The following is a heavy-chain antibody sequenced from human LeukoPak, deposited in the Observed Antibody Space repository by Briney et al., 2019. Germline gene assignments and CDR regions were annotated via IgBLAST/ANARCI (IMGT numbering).Heavy chain of an antibody. J-gene: IGHJ4*02. CDR2: ISSSSSYI. CDR3: ARRLGYCSSTSCYSFDY. CDR1: GFTFSSYS. D-gene: IGHD2-2*01. V-gene: IGHV3-21*01. Sequence: PGGSLRLSCTASGFTFSSYSMNWVRQAPGKGLEWVSSISSSSSYIYYADSVKGRFTISRNNDKNSLYLQMNSLRAQDTDVYYCARRLGYCSSTSCYSFDYWGQGTLVTVSS.